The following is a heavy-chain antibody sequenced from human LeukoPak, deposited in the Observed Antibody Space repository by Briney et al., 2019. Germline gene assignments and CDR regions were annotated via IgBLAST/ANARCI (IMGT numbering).Heavy chain of an antibody. CDR1: RFTFSSYW. CDR3: VRNRGRGTVTTYELFDY. J-gene: IGHJ4*02. Sequence: GGSLRLSCAASRFTFSSYWMHWVRQAPGKGLVWVSRINTDGSGTSYADSVKGRFTISRDNSKNTLYLQMNSLTAEDTAVYYCVRNRGRGTVTTYELFDYWGQGTLVTVSS. D-gene: IGHD4-17*01. CDR2: INTDGSGT. V-gene: IGHV3-74*01.